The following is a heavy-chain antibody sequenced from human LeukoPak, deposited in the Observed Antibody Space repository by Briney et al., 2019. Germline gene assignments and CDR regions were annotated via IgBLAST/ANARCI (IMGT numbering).Heavy chain of an antibody. CDR3: AREGADTYDYAHGGFDI. D-gene: IGHD4/OR15-4a*01. Sequence: GESLKISCKGSGNSFISYWIGWVRQMPGKGLEWMGIIYPGDSVTKYSPSFQGQVTISADESISTAYLQWSNLRASDTAIYYCAREGADTYDYAHGGFDIWGQGTMVTVSS. CDR1: GNSFISYW. CDR2: IYPGDSVT. J-gene: IGHJ3*02. V-gene: IGHV5-51*01.